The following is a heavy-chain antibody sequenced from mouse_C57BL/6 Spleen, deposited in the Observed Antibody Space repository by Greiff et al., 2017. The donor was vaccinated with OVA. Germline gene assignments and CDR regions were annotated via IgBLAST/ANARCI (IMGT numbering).Heavy chain of an antibody. CDR2: INYDGSST. V-gene: IGHV5-16*01. Sequence: EVQLVESAGGLVQPGSSMKLSCTASGFTFSDYYMAWVRQVPEKGLEWVANINYDGSSTYYLDSLKSRFIISRDNAKNILYLQMSSLKSEDTATYYCAREGDSNWYFDVWGTGTTVTVSS. D-gene: IGHD2-5*01. J-gene: IGHJ1*03. CDR3: AREGDSNWYFDV. CDR1: GFTFSDYY.